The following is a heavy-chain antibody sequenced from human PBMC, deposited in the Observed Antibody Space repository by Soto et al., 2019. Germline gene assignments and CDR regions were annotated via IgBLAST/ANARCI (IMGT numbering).Heavy chain of an antibody. CDR2: LYSDGTT. V-gene: IGHV3-66*01. CDR3: ASDTTVTTPTYFAS. J-gene: IGHJ4*02. D-gene: IGHD4-17*01. Sequence: EVQLVESGGGLVQPGGSLRLSCAASGLTVSNSYMNWVRQAPGEGLEWVSILYSDGTTYYADSVKGRFTISRDNSKNTLYLQMHSLRADDTAVYYCASDTTVTTPTYFASWGQGTLVIVSS. CDR1: GLTVSNSY.